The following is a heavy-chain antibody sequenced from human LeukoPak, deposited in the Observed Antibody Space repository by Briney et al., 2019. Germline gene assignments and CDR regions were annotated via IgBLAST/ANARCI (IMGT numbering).Heavy chain of an antibody. D-gene: IGHD2-2*01. CDR2: IRYDGSNN. V-gene: IGHV3-30*02. J-gene: IGHJ4*02. CDR1: GFTFSNSG. Sequence: GGSLRLSCAASGFTFSNSGMHWVRQAPGKGLEWVAFIRYDGSNNYYGDSVKGRFTISRDNSKNTLYLQMNSLGAEDTGVYYCAKDNPIEEVPGLGPGQWGQGTLVTVSS. CDR3: AKDNPIEEVPGLGPGQ.